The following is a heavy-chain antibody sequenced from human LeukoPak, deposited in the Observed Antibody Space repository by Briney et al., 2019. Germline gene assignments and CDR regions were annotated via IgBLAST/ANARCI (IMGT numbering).Heavy chain of an antibody. CDR2: ISAYNGNT. J-gene: IGHJ3*02. Sequence: ASVKVSCKASGYTFTSYGISWVRQAPGQGLEWMGWISAYNGNTNYAQKFQGRVTMTRDTSISTAYMELSRLRSDDTAVYYCARPSPPYSSGWYWVRGDDAFDIWGQGTMVTVSS. D-gene: IGHD6-19*01. V-gene: IGHV1-18*01. CDR1: GYTFTSYG. CDR3: ARPSPPYSSGWYWVRGDDAFDI.